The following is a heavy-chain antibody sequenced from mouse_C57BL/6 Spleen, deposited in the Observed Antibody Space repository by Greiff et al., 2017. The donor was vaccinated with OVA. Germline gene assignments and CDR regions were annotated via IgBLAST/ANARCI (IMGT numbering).Heavy chain of an antibody. CDR2: IWSGGGT. J-gene: IGHJ1*03. Sequence: QVQLKESGPGLVQPSQSLSITCTVSGFSLTSYGVHWVRQSPGKGLEWLGVIWSGGGTDYNAAFISRLSISKDNATSQVFFKMNSLQADDTAIYYCARSPLIATVVATPYFDVWGTGTTVTVSS. V-gene: IGHV2-2*01. CDR3: ARSPLIATVVATPYFDV. D-gene: IGHD1-1*01. CDR1: GFSLTSYG.